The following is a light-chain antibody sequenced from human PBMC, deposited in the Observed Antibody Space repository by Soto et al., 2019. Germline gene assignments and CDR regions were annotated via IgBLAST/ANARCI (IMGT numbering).Light chain of an antibody. CDR3: CSYAGSFTWV. Sequence: QSALTQPRSVSESPGQSVTISCSGTSSDVGGYKYVSWYQQHPGKAPKAMIYDVSKRPSGVPDRSSGSKSGSTASLTISGLQAEDEADYYCCSYAGSFTWVFGGGTKLTVL. CDR2: DVS. CDR1: SSDVGGYKY. J-gene: IGLJ3*02. V-gene: IGLV2-11*01.